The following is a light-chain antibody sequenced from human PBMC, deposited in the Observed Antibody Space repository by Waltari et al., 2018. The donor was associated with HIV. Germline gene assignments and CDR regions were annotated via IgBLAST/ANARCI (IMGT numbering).Light chain of an antibody. CDR2: DAS. J-gene: IGKJ4*01. Sequence: IVLTQSPATLSLSPGESATLSCRASQSVSTYLAWYQQKPGQAPRLLIFDASNRATGVPARFSGSGSGTEFTLTIDSLEPEDFAVYYCQQRSNWPPLTFGGGTKVDIK. CDR1: QSVSTY. CDR3: QQRSNWPPLT. V-gene: IGKV3-11*01.